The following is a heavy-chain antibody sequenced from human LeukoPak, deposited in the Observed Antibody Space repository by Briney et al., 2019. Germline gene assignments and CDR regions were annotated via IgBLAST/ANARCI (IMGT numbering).Heavy chain of an antibody. J-gene: IGHJ6*02. Sequence: HPGGSLRLSCAASGFTFGIYGMHWVRQAPGKGLEWVASIWINGRDETCVDSVKGRFTISRDNSTLFLQMNSLRPDDTAIYFCARGKGSGRFGYFCYGVDVWGQGTTVTVSS. CDR1: GFTFGIYG. D-gene: IGHD3-10*01. V-gene: IGHV3-33*01. CDR3: ARGKGSGRFGYFCYGVDV. CDR2: IWINGRDE.